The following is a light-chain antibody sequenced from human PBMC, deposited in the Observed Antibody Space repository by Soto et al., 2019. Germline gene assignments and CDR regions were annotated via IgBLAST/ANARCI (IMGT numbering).Light chain of an antibody. Sequence: IVLTQSPATLSLSPGERATLSCRASQSVSSYLAWYQQKPGQAPRLLIYDASNSATGIPARFSGSGSGTDFTPTISSLEPEDFAVYYCQQRSNWPPRFTFGPGTKVDIK. CDR3: QQRSNWPPRFT. CDR1: QSVSSY. V-gene: IGKV3-11*01. J-gene: IGKJ3*01. CDR2: DAS.